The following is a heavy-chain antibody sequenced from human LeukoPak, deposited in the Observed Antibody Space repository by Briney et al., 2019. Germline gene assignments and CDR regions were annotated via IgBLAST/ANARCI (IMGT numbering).Heavy chain of an antibody. V-gene: IGHV3-49*04. J-gene: IGHJ4*02. CDR3: TTGIKTADH. CDR1: GGSFSGYY. D-gene: IGHD2-15*01. CDR2: IRSKPYGETT. Sequence: LSLTCAVYGGSFSGYYWSWVRQAPGKGLEWVGFIRSKPYGETTEYAASVKGRFTISRDDSKSIAYLQMNSLKTEDTAVYYCTTGIKTADHWGQGTLVTVSS.